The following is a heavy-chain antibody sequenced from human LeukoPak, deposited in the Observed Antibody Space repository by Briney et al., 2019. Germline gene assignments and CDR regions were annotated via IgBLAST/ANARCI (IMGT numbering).Heavy chain of an antibody. J-gene: IGHJ4*02. D-gene: IGHD3-10*01. CDR2: ISSSSSTI. V-gene: IGHV3-48*01. CDR1: GFTFSSYS. CDR3: ARAGSHWHYVY. Sequence: GGSLRLSCAASGFTFSSYSMNWVRQAPGKGLEWVSYISSSSSTIYYADSVKGRFTISRDNAKNMLYLQVNSLRAEDTAVYYCARAGSHWHYVYWGQGTVVTVSS.